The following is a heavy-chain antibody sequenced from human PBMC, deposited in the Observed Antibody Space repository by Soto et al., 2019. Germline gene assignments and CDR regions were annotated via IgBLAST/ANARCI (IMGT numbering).Heavy chain of an antibody. Sequence: SETLSLTCTVSGGSISSGDYYWSWIRQLPGKDLEWIAYIYYNGNTYYTPSLKSRATISLDTSKNQFFLNLSSVTAADTAVYYCAREDSSGADYWGQGTLVTVSS. V-gene: IGHV4-30-4*08. J-gene: IGHJ4*02. D-gene: IGHD3-22*01. CDR1: GGSISSGDYY. CDR2: IYYNGNT. CDR3: AREDSSGADY.